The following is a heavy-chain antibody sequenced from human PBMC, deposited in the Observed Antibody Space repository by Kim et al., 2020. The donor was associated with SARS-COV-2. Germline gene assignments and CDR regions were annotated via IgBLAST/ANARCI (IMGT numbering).Heavy chain of an antibody. Sequence: ASVKVSCKASGYTFTSYDINWVRQATGQGLEWMGWMNPNSGNTGYAQKFQGRVTMTRNTSISTAYMELSSLRSEDTAVYYCARGGGEQWLEENWFDPWGQGTLVTVSS. CDR3: ARGGGEQWLEENWFDP. V-gene: IGHV1-8*01. CDR1: GYTFTSYD. CDR2: MNPNSGNT. D-gene: IGHD6-19*01. J-gene: IGHJ5*02.